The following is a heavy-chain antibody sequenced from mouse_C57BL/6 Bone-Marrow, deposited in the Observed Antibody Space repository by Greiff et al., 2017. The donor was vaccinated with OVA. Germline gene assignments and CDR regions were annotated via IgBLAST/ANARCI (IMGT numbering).Heavy chain of an antibody. CDR3: TRRTDYGSD. D-gene: IGHD2-2*01. V-gene: IGHV1-15*01. J-gene: IGHJ2*01. CDR1: GYTFTDYE. CDR2: IDPETGGT. Sequence: QVQLQQSGAELVRPGASVTLSCKASGYTFTDYEMHWVKQTPVQGLEWIGAIDPETGGTAYNQKFKGKAILTADKSSSTAYMELRSLTSEDSAVYYCTRRTDYGSDGGEGTTLTVSS.